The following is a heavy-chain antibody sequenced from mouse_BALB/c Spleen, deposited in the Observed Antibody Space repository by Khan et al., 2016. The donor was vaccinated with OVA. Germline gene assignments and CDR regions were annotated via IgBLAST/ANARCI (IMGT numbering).Heavy chain of an antibody. CDR3: ARSGIYYYGSSSYFDY. V-gene: IGHV3-2*02. Sequence: VQLKESGPGLVKPSQSLSLTCTVIGYSITSDYAWNWIRQFPGNKLEWMGYISYSGIISSNPSPKSRISITRETSKNQFFLQLNSVITEDTATYYCARSGIYYYGSSSYFDYWGQGTTLTVSS. D-gene: IGHD1-1*01. CDR2: ISYSGII. J-gene: IGHJ2*01. CDR1: GYSITSDYA.